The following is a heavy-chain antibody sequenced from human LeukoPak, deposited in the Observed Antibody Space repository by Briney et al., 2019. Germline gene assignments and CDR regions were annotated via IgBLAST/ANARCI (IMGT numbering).Heavy chain of an antibody. CDR2: FYYTGST. CDR1: GGSFSTYY. V-gene: IGHV4-39*01. CDR3: ARQILVVTRYFFDY. Sequence: SETLSLTCAVYGGSFSTYYWGWIRQPPGKGLEWIGSFYYTGSTYYNPSLKSRVSISVDTSKNQFSLRLRSLTAADTAVYYCARQILVVTRYFFDYWGPGTLVTVSS. D-gene: IGHD4-23*01. J-gene: IGHJ4*02.